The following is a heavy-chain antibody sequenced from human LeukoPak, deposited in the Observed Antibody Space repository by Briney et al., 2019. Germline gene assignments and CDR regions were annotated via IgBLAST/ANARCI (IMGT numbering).Heavy chain of an antibody. D-gene: IGHD2-2*01. J-gene: IGHJ4*02. CDR3: ATAYCSTTSCVP. V-gene: IGHV3-15*01. Sequence: GGSLRLSCAASGFTFSNAWMSWVRQTPGKGPEWVGRIKSKSDGGTTEYAEPVKGRFTISRDDSKNTLYLQMNSLKAEDTGMYYCATAYCSTTSCVPWGQGTLVTVSS. CDR1: GFTFSNAW. CDR2: IKSKSDGGTT.